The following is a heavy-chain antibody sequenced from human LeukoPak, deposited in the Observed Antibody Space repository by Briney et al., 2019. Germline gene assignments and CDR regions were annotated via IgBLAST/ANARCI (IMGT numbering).Heavy chain of an antibody. CDR3: ARVRATTWYFDL. CDR1: GGSFSGYY. V-gene: IGHV4-34*01. D-gene: IGHD1-26*01. CDR2: INHSGST. J-gene: IGHJ2*01. Sequence: SETPSLTCAVYGGSFSGYYWSWIRQPPGKGLEWIGEINHSGSTNYNPSLKSGVTISVDTSKNQFSLKLSSVTAADTAVYHCARVRATTWYFDLWGRGTLVTVSS.